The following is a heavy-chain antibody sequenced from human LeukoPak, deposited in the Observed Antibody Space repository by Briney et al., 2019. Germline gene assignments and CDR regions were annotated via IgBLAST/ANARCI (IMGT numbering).Heavy chain of an antibody. CDR1: GGSISSSNW. CDR3: ARVGNLYYFDY. D-gene: IGHD1-14*01. Sequence: SETLSLTCAVSGGSISSSNWWSWVRQPPGKGLEWIGEIYHSGSTNYNPSLMSRVTISVDKSKNQFSLKLSSVTAADTAVYYCARVGNLYYFDYWGQGTLVTVSS. V-gene: IGHV4-4*02. CDR2: IYHSGST. J-gene: IGHJ4*02.